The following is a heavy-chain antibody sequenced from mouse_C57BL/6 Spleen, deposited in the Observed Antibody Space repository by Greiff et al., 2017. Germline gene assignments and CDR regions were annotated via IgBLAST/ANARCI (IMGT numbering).Heavy chain of an antibody. D-gene: IGHD3-2*02. CDR1: GYSITSGYY. CDR2: ISYDGSN. Sequence: DVQLVESGPGLVKPSQSLSLTCSVTGYSITSGYYWNWIRQFPGNKLEWMGYISYDGSNNYNPSLKNRISITRDTSKNQFCLKLNSVTTEDTATYYCARRSSGYAFDYWGQGTTLTVSS. J-gene: IGHJ2*01. V-gene: IGHV3-6*01. CDR3: ARRSSGYAFDY.